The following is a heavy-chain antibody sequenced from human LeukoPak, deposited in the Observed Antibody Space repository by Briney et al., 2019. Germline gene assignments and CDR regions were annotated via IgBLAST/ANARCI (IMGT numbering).Heavy chain of an antibody. CDR2: IYTSGST. J-gene: IGHJ6*03. CDR1: GGSISSGSYY. Sequence: SETLSLTCTVSGGSISSGSYYWSWIRQTAGKGLEWIGRIYTSGSTNYNPSLKSRVTISVDTSKNQFSLKLSSVTAADTAVYYCARDYYGSGSYAYYYYYMDVWGKGTTVTVSS. CDR3: ARDYYGSGSYAYYYYYMDV. D-gene: IGHD3-10*01. V-gene: IGHV4-61*02.